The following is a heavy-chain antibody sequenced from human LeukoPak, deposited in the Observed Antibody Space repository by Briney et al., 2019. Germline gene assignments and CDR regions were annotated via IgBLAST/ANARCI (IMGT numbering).Heavy chain of an antibody. V-gene: IGHV3-21*01. CDR3: AELGITMIGGV. CDR1: EFTFSEYS. Sequence: GGSLRLSCAASEFTFSEYSMNWVRQAPGKGLEWVASISSTCTYIYYADSVKGRFTISRDNAKNSLYLQMNSLRAEDTAVYYCAELGITMIGGVWGKGTTVTISS. J-gene: IGHJ6*04. D-gene: IGHD3-10*02. CDR2: ISSTCTYI.